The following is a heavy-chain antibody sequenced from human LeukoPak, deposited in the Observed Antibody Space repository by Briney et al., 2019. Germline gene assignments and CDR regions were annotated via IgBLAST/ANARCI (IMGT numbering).Heavy chain of an antibody. CDR1: GGSISSSSDF. Sequence: SETLSLTCTVSGGSISSSSDFWGWIRQPPGKGLEWIGSINYSGSTFFNPSLRSRVTISVDTSKNQFSLKLSSVTAADTAVYYCARQPYYDILTGYYNDGYWGQGTLVTVSS. V-gene: IGHV4-39*01. CDR2: INYSGST. D-gene: IGHD3-9*01. CDR3: ARQPYYDILTGYYNDGY. J-gene: IGHJ4*02.